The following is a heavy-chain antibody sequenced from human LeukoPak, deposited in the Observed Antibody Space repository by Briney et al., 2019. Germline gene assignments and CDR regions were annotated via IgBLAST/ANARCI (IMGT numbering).Heavy chain of an antibody. Sequence: TGGSLRLSCAASGFTFDDYAMHSVRQAPGEGLGWVSLFSWDGGATYYADSVKGRFTISRDNSKNSLYLQLNSLRSEDTALYYCAKGHCSGGSCYVLDSWGQGTLVTVSS. CDR1: GFTFDDYA. CDR2: FSWDGGAT. D-gene: IGHD2-15*01. CDR3: AKGHCSGGSCYVLDS. V-gene: IGHV3-43*01. J-gene: IGHJ4*02.